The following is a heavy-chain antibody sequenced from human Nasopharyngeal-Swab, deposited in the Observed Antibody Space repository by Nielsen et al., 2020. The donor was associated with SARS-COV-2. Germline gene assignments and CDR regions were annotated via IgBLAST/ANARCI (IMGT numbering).Heavy chain of an antibody. J-gene: IGHJ6*04. CDR3: ARRTRYGITGTRGGFPV. CDR2: INHSGST. V-gene: IGHV4-34*01. D-gene: IGHD1-7*01. Sequence: PGKGLEWIGEINHSGSTNYNPSLKSRVTISVDTSKNQFSLKLSSVIAADTAVYYCARRTRYGITGTRGGFPVWGKGTTVTVSS.